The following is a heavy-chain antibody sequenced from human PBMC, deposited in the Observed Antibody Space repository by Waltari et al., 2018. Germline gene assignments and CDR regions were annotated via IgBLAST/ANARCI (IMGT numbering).Heavy chain of an antibody. CDR3: ARDRDPHESDAFDI. Sequence: QVQLVQSGAEVKKPGSSVKVSCKASGGTFSSYAIRWVRRAPGQGLEWMGGIIPIFGTANYAQKFQGRVTITADESTSTAYMELSSLRSEDTAVYYCARDRDPHESDAFDIWGQGTMVTVSS. CDR2: IIPIFGTA. CDR1: GGTFSSYA. V-gene: IGHV1-69*12. J-gene: IGHJ3*02.